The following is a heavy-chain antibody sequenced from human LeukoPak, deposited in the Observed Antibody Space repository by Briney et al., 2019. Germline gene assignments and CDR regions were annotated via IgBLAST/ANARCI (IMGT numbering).Heavy chain of an antibody. CDR1: GGYIRSYY. D-gene: IGHD4-17*01. J-gene: IGHJ6*03. CDR3: ARGNGDYGTYYYYYMDV. Sequence: SETLSLTCTVSGGYIRSYYWSWIRQPPGKGLEWIGYIYYSGSTNYNPSLKSRVTISVDTSKNQFSLKLSSVTAADTAVYYCARGNGDYGTYYYYYMDVWGKGTTVTVSS. V-gene: IGHV4-59*01. CDR2: IYYSGST.